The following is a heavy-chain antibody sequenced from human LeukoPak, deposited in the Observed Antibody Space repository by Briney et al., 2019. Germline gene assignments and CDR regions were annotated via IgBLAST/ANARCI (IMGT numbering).Heavy chain of an antibody. Sequence: SETLSLTCTVSGGSISSYYWSWIRQPPGKGLEWIGYIYYSGSTNYNPSLKSRVTISVDTSKNQFSLKLSSVTAAETAVYYCARHRRRLDYYYFDYWGQGTLVTVSS. CDR1: GGSISSYY. D-gene: IGHD2/OR15-2a*01. J-gene: IGHJ4*02. CDR2: IYYSGST. V-gene: IGHV4-59*08. CDR3: ARHRRRLDYYYFDY.